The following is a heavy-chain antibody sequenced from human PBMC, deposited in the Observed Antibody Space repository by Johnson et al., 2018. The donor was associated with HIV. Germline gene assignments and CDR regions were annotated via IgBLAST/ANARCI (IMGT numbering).Heavy chain of an antibody. CDR1: GFTFSNAW. CDR2: IKSKTDGGTT. CDR3: TTLDYGALDAFDI. D-gene: IGHD4-17*01. Sequence: VQLVESGGGLVKPGGSLRLSCAASGFTFSNAWMSWVRQAPGKGLEWVGRIKSKTDGGTTDYAAPVQGRFTISRDDSKNTLYLQMNSLKTEDTAVYYCTTLDYGALDAFDIWGQGTMVTVSS. J-gene: IGHJ3*02. V-gene: IGHV3-15*01.